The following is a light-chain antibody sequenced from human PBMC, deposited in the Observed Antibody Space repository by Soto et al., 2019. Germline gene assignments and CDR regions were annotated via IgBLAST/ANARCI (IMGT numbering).Light chain of an antibody. Sequence: DIQMTQSPSTLSGSVGDRVTITCRASQTIRSWLAWYQQKPGKAPKLLIYKASTLKSGVPSRFSGSGSGTDFTLTISSLQPDDFATYYCQQYNSYSGAFGQGTKVEIK. CDR2: KAS. CDR1: QTIRSW. J-gene: IGKJ1*01. V-gene: IGKV1-5*03. CDR3: QQYNSYSGA.